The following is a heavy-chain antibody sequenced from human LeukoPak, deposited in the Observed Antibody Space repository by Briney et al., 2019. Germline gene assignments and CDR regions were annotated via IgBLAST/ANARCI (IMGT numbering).Heavy chain of an antibody. D-gene: IGHD5-18*01. Sequence: GGSLRLSCAASGFTFSSYAMSWVRQAPGKGLEWASAISGSGGSTYYADSVKGRFTISRDNSKNTLYLQMNSLRAEDTAVYYCARDREDTAMVTIFGYWGQGTLVTVSS. CDR1: GFTFSSYA. CDR3: ARDREDTAMVTIFGY. V-gene: IGHV3-23*01. CDR2: ISGSGGST. J-gene: IGHJ4*02.